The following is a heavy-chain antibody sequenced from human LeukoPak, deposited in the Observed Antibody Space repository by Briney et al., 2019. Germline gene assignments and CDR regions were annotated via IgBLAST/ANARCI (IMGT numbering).Heavy chain of an antibody. V-gene: IGHV5-51*01. J-gene: IGHJ1*01. D-gene: IGHD6-13*01. Sequence: GESLKISCKASGYRFTSYWIGWVRQLPGKGLECMGIIYPRDSDVRYSPSSEGQVTISADTSISTAYLQWSSLKASDTAMYYCARLAAAGPLPYFQHWGQGTLVTVSS. CDR1: GYRFTSYW. CDR3: ARLAAAGPLPYFQH. CDR2: IYPRDSDV.